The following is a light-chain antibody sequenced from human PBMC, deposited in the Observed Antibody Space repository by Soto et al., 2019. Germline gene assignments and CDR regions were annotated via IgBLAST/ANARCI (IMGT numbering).Light chain of an antibody. Sequence: DIVMTQSPLSLPVTPGEPASISCRSSQSLLHSNGYNYLDWYLQKPGQSPQLLIYLGSHRASGVPGMFSGSASGTAVTLTISGVEAEDVGNYYCLQTLQSPYTLGRATKLDIE. V-gene: IGKV2-28*01. CDR3: LQTLQSPYT. CDR2: LGS. CDR1: QSLLHSNGYNY. J-gene: IGKJ2*01.